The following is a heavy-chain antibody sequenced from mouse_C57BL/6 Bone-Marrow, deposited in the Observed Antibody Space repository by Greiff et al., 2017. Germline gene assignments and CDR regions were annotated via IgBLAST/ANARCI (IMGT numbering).Heavy chain of an antibody. CDR2: INPNNGGT. D-gene: IGHD6-1*01. V-gene: IGHV1-18*01. CDR1: GYTFTDYN. CDR3: AGLLWDYFDY. Sequence: DVKLQESGPELVKPGASVKIPCTASGYTFTDYNMAWVKQSHGKSLEWIGDINPNNGGTIYNQKFKGKATLTVDKSSSTAYMELRSLTSEDTAVYYCAGLLWDYFDYWGQGTTLTVSS. J-gene: IGHJ2*01.